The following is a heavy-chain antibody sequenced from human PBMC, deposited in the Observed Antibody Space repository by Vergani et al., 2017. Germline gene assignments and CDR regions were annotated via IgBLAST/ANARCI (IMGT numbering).Heavy chain of an antibody. CDR3: ARDGGKYDKEALDV. D-gene: IGHD2-15*01. Sequence: QVQLQESGPGLVKPSETLSLTCTVSNYSISRGYFCGWIRRPPGKGLEWIASFHHTGMTYNNPSLKSRVTISVDTSKNLIYLKLNSVTAADTALYYCARDGGKYDKEALDVWGQGTKDTVTS. J-gene: IGHJ3*01. CDR1: NYSISRGYF. V-gene: IGHV4-38-2*02. CDR2: FHHTGMT.